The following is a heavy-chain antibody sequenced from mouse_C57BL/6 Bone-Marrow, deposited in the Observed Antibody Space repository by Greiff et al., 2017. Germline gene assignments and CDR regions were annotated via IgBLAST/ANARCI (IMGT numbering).Heavy chain of an antibody. CDR2: IYPRSGNT. Sequence: QVQLQQSGAELARPGASVKLSCKASGYTFTSYGISWVKQRTGQGLEWIGEIYPRSGNTYYNEKFKGKATLTADKSSSTAYMELRSLTSEDSAVYFCARGKRGFAYWGQGTLVTVSA. J-gene: IGHJ3*01. CDR1: GYTFTSYG. V-gene: IGHV1-81*01. CDR3: ARGKRGFAY.